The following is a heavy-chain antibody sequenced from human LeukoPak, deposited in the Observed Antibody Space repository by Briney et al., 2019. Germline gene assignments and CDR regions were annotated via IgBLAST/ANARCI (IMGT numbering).Heavy chain of an antibody. Sequence: PGGSLRLSCAASGFTFSSYSMNWVRQAPGQGLEWMGVINPSGGSTNYAPKFQGRVTVTRDTSTSTVYMELSSLRSEDTAVYYCASFDGNNYLLDYWGQGTLVAVSS. CDR3: ASFDGNNYLLDY. CDR1: GFTFSSYS. J-gene: IGHJ4*02. V-gene: IGHV1-46*01. D-gene: IGHD5-24*01. CDR2: INPSGGST.